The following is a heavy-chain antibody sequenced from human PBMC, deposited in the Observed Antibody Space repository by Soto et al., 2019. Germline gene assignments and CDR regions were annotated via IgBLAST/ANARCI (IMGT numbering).Heavy chain of an antibody. CDR2: ISSSGSTI. D-gene: IGHD1-26*01. Sequence: NPGGSLRLSCAASGFTFSDYYMSWIRQAPGKGLEWVSYISSSGSTIYYADSVKGRFTISRDNAKNSLYLQMNSLRAEDTAVYYCARDLRGPGATHLRWFDPWGQGTLVTVSS. CDR3: ARDLRGPGATHLRWFDP. CDR1: GFTFSDYY. V-gene: IGHV3-11*01. J-gene: IGHJ5*02.